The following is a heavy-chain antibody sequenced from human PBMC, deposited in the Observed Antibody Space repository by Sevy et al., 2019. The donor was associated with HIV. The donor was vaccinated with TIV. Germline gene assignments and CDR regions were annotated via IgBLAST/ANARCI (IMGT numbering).Heavy chain of an antibody. CDR3: ARVSFSGSYCSQRPSTHLHAFDI. J-gene: IGHJ3*02. V-gene: IGHV1-18*04. CDR1: GYTFTSYG. Sequence: ASVKVSCKASGYTFTSYGISWVRQAPGQGLEWMGWISAYNGNTNNAQMLQGRVTMTTHTSTSTAYRELRGLRSDDTDVYYCARVSFSGSYCSQRPSTHLHAFDIWGQGTMVTVSS. CDR2: ISAYNGNT. D-gene: IGHD1-26*01.